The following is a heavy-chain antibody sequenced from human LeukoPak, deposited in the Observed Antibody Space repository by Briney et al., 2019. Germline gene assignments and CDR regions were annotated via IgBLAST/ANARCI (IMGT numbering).Heavy chain of an antibody. CDR1: GFTFSSYG. CDR2: IYSGGTT. J-gene: IGHJ4*02. V-gene: IGHV3-66*01. D-gene: IGHD3-10*01. CDR3: ARAPWDYYYGSGRPFDY. Sequence: PGGPLRLSCAASGFTFSSYGMHWVRQAPGKGLEWVSVIYSGGTTYYADSVKGRFTISRDNSKNTLYLQMNSLRAEDTAVHYCARAPWDYYYGSGRPFDYWGQGTLVTVSS.